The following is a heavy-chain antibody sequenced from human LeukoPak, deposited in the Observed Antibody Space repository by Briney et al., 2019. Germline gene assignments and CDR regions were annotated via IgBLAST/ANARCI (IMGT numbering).Heavy chain of an antibody. CDR3: ARGFPPYDYVWGSYRLYYFDY. CDR1: GGSFSGYY. D-gene: IGHD3-16*02. J-gene: IGHJ4*02. V-gene: IGHV4-34*01. CDR2: INHSGST. Sequence: SETLSLTCAVYGGSFSGYYWSWIRQPPGKGLEWIGEINHSGSTNYNPSLKSRVTISVDTFKNQFSLKLSSVTAADTAVYYCARGFPPYDYVWGSYRLYYFDYWGQGTLVTVSS.